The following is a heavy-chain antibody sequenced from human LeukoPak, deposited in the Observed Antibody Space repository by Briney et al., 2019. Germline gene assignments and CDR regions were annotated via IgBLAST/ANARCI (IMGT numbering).Heavy chain of an antibody. J-gene: IGHJ5*02. CDR3: ARAPQGGSNPNWFDP. CDR2: IIPILRLA. V-gene: IGHV1-69*04. D-gene: IGHD2-15*01. CDR1: GDTFSDYA. Sequence: SVKVSCKASGDTFSDYAISWVRQAPGPGLEWMGRIIPILRLANYAQKFQGRVTITADKSTSTVYMELSSLRSEDTAVYYCARAPQGGSNPNWFDPWGQGTLVTVSS.